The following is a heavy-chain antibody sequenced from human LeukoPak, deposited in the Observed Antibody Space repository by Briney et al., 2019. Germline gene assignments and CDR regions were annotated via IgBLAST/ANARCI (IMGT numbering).Heavy chain of an antibody. D-gene: IGHD6-19*01. Sequence: GGSLRLSCLTSGFTFSTNAMSWVRQAPGKGLEWISGISGSGASTYYADSVTGRFTISRDNSRNTLYLQMNSLRGDDTAVYYCAKGKYSSGGVPDYWGQGTLVTVSS. CDR2: ISGSGAST. V-gene: IGHV3-23*01. CDR3: AKGKYSSGGVPDY. CDR1: GFTFSTNA. J-gene: IGHJ4*02.